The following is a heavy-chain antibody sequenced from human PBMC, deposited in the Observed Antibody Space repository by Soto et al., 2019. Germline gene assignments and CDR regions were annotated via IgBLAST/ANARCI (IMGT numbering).Heavy chain of an antibody. CDR3: ARDLMPNDRGLGDLAY. J-gene: IGHJ4*02. V-gene: IGHV3-21*06. D-gene: IGHD3-22*01. Sequence: EARLVESGGGLVKPGGSLRLSCAASGFTFNKYSMNWVRQAPGKGLEWVSSITSKTGDQYYADSVKGRFIISRDNTKNSLSLQVTSLRDEDTAVYYCARDLMPNDRGLGDLAYWGQGTLVTVSS. CDR1: GFTFNKYS. CDR2: ITSKTGDQ.